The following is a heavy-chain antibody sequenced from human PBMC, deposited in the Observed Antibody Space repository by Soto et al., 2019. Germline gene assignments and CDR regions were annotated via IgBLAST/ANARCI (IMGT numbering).Heavy chain of an antibody. Sequence: EVQLLESGGGLVQPGGSLRLSCAASGFTFSGSAMSWVRQAPGKGLEWVSTLSGSGGSTYYADSVNGRFTISKANSNTTLYVQMNNLRVADTAIYYCAKAADYTWGKFEYWGPGTLVTVSS. V-gene: IGHV3-23*01. CDR1: GFTFSGSA. J-gene: IGHJ4*02. CDR3: AKAADYTWGKFEY. D-gene: IGHD4-4*01. CDR2: LSGSGGST.